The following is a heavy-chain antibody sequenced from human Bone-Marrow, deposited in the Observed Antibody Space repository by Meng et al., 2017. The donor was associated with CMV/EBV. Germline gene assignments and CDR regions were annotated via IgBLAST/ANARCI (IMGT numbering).Heavy chain of an antibody. CDR1: GYTLTELS. Sequence: ASVKVSCKVSGYTLTELSRHWVRQAPGKGREWMGGFDPEDGETIYAQKFQGRVTMTEDTSTDTAYMELSSLRSEDTAVYYCARSKTKTRKALSDYWGQGTLVTVSS. J-gene: IGHJ4*02. CDR3: ARSKTKTRKALSDY. D-gene: IGHD2/OR15-2a*01. V-gene: IGHV1-24*01. CDR2: FDPEDGET.